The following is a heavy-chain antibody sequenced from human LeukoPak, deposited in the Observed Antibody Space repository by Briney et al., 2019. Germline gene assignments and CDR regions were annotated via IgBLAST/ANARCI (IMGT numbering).Heavy chain of an antibody. CDR2: ISSNGG. CDR1: GXTFSSYA. D-gene: IGHD1-26*01. J-gene: IGHJ4*02. Sequence: PGGSLRLSWAASGXTFSSYAVHWVRQAPGKGLEYVSAISSNGGSTISRDNSKNTLYLQMGSLRAEDMAVYYCARATRGELFDYWGQGTLVTVSS. V-gene: IGHV3-64*01. CDR3: ARATRGELFDY.